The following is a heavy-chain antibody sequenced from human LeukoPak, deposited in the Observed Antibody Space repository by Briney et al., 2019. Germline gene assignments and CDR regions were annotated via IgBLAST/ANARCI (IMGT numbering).Heavy chain of an antibody. CDR3: ARARYSSSWYRKLDAFDI. J-gene: IGHJ3*02. CDR1: GGSISSGSYY. D-gene: IGHD6-13*01. CDR2: IYTSGST. Sequence: SQTLSLTCTVSGGSISSGSYYWSWIRQPAGKGLEWIGRIYTSGSTNYNPSLKSRVTISVDTSKNQFSLKLSSVTAADTAVYYCARARYSSSWYRKLDAFDIWGQGTMVTVSS. V-gene: IGHV4-61*02.